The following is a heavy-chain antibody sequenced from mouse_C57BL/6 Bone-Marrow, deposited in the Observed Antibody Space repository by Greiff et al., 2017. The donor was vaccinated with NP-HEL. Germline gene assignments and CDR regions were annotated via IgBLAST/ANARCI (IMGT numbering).Heavy chain of an antibody. V-gene: IGHV1-81*01. CDR2: IYPRSGNT. J-gene: IGHJ4*01. Sequence: QVQLQQSGAELARPGASVKLSCKASGYTFTSYGISWVKQRTGQGLEWIGEIYPRSGNTYYNEKFKGKATLTADKSSSTAYMELRSLTSEDSSVYFCARNGLRHAMDYWGQGTSVTVSS. CDR3: ARNGLRHAMDY. CDR1: GYTFTSYG. D-gene: IGHD2-2*01.